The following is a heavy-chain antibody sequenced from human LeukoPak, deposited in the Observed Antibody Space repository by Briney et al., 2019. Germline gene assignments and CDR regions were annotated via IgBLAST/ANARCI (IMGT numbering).Heavy chain of an antibody. J-gene: IGHJ3*02. V-gene: IGHV1-69*11. CDR3: ARQYYYDSSGYYVGGAFDI. D-gene: IGHD3-22*01. CDR1: GGTFRTYA. CDR2: IIPMLGTA. Sequence: ASVKVSCKASGGTFRTYAITWVRQAPGQGLEWMGRIIPMLGTANYAQKFRGRVTITTDESTSTAYMELGSLRSEDTAMYYCARQYYYDSSGYYVGGAFDIWGQGTMVTVSS.